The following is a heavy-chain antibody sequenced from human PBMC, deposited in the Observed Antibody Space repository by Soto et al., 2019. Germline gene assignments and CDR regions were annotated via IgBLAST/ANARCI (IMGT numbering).Heavy chain of an antibody. V-gene: IGHV3-21*01. Sequence: GGSLRLYCAASGFTFSSYSMNWVRQAPGKGLEWVSSISSSSSYIYYADSVKGRFTISRDNAKNSLYLQMNSLRAEDTAVYYCARDFDSGSYFYFVIWGQGTMVTVSS. CDR2: ISSSSSYI. CDR1: GFTFSSYS. J-gene: IGHJ3*02. D-gene: IGHD1-26*01. CDR3: ARDFDSGSYFYFVI.